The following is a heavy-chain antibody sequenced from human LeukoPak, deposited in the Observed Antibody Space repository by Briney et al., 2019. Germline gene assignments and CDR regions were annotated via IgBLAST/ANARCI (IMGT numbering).Heavy chain of an antibody. CDR2: IRSKANSYAT. V-gene: IGHV3-73*01. CDR3: TRLGYGSGSYSPHDY. J-gene: IGHJ4*02. Sequence: GGSLRLSCAASGFTFSGSAMHWVRQASGKGLEWVGRIRSKANSYATAHAASVKGRFTISRDDSKNTAYLQMNSLKTEDTAVYYCTRLGYGSGSYSPHDYWGQGTLVTVSS. D-gene: IGHD3-10*01. CDR1: GFTFSGSA.